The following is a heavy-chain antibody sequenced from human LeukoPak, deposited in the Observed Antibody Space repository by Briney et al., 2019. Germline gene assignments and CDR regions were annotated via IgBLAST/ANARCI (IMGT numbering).Heavy chain of an antibody. J-gene: IGHJ4*02. V-gene: IGHV4-4*02. CDR2: VHLNGRT. CDR1: GGAIGRTIC. D-gene: IGHD2/OR15-2a*01. Sequence: PSRSRSLTCGGSGGAIGRTICLTGGRQPTKGGLEWIGEVHLNGRTHYSPSLESRVTMSVDMSENHISLKLTSVTAADTAVYYCAREGGFYRPLAYSGPGTLVIVSS. CDR3: AREGGFYRPLAY.